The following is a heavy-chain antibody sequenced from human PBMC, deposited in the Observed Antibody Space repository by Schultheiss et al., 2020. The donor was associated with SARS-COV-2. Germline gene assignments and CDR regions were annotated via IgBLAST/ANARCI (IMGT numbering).Heavy chain of an antibody. CDR3: ARVIHTGYYYYGMDV. V-gene: IGHV3-33*08. Sequence: GGSLRLSCAASGFTFSNAWMSWVRQAPGKGLEWVAVIWYDGSNKYYADSVKGRFTISRDNSKNTLYLQMKSLRVEDTAVYYCARVIHTGYYYYGMDVWGQGTTVTVSS. CDR2: IWYDGSNK. J-gene: IGHJ6*02. CDR1: GFTFSNAW. D-gene: IGHD3-16*02.